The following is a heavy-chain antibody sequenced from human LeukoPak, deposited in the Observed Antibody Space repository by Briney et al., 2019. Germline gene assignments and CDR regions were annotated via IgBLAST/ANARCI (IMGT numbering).Heavy chain of an antibody. V-gene: IGHV4-4*02. CDR3: ARGPRGVGYYFDY. Sequence: PSETLSLTCAVSGDSISSSQWWSWVRQPPGKGLEWIGEIYHSASPNYNPSLKSRVTISVDKSKNQFSLKLGSVTAADTAVYYCARGPRGVGYYFDYWGQGTLVTVSS. J-gene: IGHJ4*02. D-gene: IGHD3-3*01. CDR1: GDSISSSQW. CDR2: IYHSASP.